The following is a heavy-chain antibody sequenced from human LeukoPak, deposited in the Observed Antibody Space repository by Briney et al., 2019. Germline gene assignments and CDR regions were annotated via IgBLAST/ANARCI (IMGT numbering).Heavy chain of an antibody. CDR2: MNPNSGNT. D-gene: IGHD2-15*01. CDR1: GYTFTGYY. V-gene: IGHV1-8*02. CDR3: TFRGPYYYYYMDD. J-gene: IGHJ6*03. Sequence: ASVKVSCKASGYTFTGYYMHWVRQAPGQGIECMGWMNPNSGNTGYAQKFHGRVTMTRNTSISTAYMELSSLRSEDTAVYYCTFRGPYYYYYMDDWGKGTTVTVSS.